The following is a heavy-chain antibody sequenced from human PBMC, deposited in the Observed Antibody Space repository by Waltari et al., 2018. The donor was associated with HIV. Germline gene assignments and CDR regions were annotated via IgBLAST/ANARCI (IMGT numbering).Heavy chain of an antibody. D-gene: IGHD2-15*01. CDR1: GFTPSACR. J-gene: IGHJ4*02. V-gene: IGHV3-21*01. Sequence: EVHLVEFGGGLVKRRGSLTLSSATSGFTPSACRMTSVRQALGKGLEWLLSMSSSSIYIYYAGSVKGRVTISRDNAKKSVYLQMNSLRAEDTAVYYCARSSFDVVPEVPAIDYWGQGTLVTVSS. CDR3: ARSSFDVVPEVPAIDY. CDR2: MSSSSIYI.